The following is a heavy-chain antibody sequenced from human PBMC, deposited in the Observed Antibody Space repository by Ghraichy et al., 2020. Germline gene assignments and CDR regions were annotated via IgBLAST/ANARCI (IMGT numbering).Heavy chain of an antibody. CDR3: ARSTVSRFDP. V-gene: IGHV4-61*01. CDR1: GDSVSSGRYY. CDR2: VYNSVNT. J-gene: IGHJ5*02. Sequence: SETLSLTCTVSGDSVSSGRYYWTWIRQPPGKGLEWIGYVYNSVNTKYNPSLKTRVTISVDTSKNQFSLNLTSVTAADTAVYYCARSTVSRFDPWGQGTLFTVSS. D-gene: IGHD4-17*01.